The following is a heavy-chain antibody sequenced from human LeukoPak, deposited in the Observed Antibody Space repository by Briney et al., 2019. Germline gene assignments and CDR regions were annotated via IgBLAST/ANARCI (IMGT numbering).Heavy chain of an antibody. CDR2: INSDGSST. J-gene: IGHJ5*02. Sequence: PGGSLTLSCAASAFTFSSYRMHWVRQAPGKGLVWVSRINSDGSSTSYADSVKGRFTISRDNAKNTLYLQMNSLRAEDTAVYYCARDRAGYCSGGSCYNWFDPWGHGTLVTVSS. CDR3: ARDRAGYCSGGSCYNWFDP. D-gene: IGHD2-15*01. CDR1: AFTFSSYR. V-gene: IGHV3-74*01.